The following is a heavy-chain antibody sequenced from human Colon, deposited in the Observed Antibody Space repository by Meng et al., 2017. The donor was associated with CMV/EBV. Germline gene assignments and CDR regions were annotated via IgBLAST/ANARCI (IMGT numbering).Heavy chain of an antibody. Sequence: GESLKISCAASGFTFRNYAMSWARQTPGKGLEWVAFTRYDGNYERYIDAVKGRYTISRDKSKSTVYLQMNSLRGEDTAVYYCAKGREGHNSYSFDLWGQRTLVTVSS. CDR2: TRYDGNYE. D-gene: IGHD5-24*01. CDR1: GFTFRNYA. CDR3: AKGREGHNSYSFDL. V-gene: IGHV3-30*02. J-gene: IGHJ4*02.